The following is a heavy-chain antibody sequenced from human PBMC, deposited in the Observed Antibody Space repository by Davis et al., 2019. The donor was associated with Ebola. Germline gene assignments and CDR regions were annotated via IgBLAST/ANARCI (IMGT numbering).Heavy chain of an antibody. CDR1: GVSFSTYA. CDR2: FSYDRGNK. D-gene: IGHD4-17*01. Sequence: PGGSLRLSCAASGVSFSTYAMHWVRQAPGEGLEWVAVFSYDRGNKYYADSVKGRFIISRDNSKNTLYLQMNSLRAEDTAVYYCAREPPTVTQNYYGMDVWGQGTTVTVSS. J-gene: IGHJ6*02. V-gene: IGHV3-30*03. CDR3: AREPPTVTQNYYGMDV.